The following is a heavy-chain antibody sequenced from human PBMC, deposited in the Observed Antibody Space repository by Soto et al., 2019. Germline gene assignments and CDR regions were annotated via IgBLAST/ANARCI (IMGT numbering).Heavy chain of an antibody. CDR3: ARVEGGVIYYYGMDV. CDR1: GGTFSSYA. Sequence: SVKVSCRASGGTFSSYAISWVRQAPGQGLEWMGGIIPIFGTANYAQKFQGRVTITADESTSTAYMELSSLRSEDTAVYYCARVEGGVIYYYGMDVWGQGTTVTVSS. J-gene: IGHJ6*02. D-gene: IGHD2-8*01. CDR2: IIPIFGTA. V-gene: IGHV1-69*13.